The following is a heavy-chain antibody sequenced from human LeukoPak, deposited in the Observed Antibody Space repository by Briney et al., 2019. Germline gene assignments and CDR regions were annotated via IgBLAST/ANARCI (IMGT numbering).Heavy chain of an antibody. J-gene: IGHJ5*02. CDR3: ARHIVVVPAAAIPGWFDP. CDR1: GGSVSSYY. CDR2: IYTSGST. Sequence: SETLSLTCTVSGGSVSSYYWSWIRQPPGKGLEWIGYIYTSGSTNYNPSLKSRVTISVDTSKNQFSLKLSSVTAADTAVYYRARHIVVVPAAAIPGWFDPWGQGTLVTVSS. V-gene: IGHV4-4*09. D-gene: IGHD2-2*01.